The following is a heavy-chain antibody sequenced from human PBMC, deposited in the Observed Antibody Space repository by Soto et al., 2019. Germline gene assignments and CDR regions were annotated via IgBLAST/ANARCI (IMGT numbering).Heavy chain of an antibody. D-gene: IGHD2-15*01. Sequence: SQTLSLTCAISGDSVSSNSAAWNWIRQSPSRGLEWLGRTYYRSKWYNDYAVSVKSRITINPDTSKNQFSLQLNSVAPEDTAVYYCARLKEGYCSGGSCLNWFDPWGQGTLVPVSS. CDR3: ARLKEGYCSGGSCLNWFDP. CDR2: TYYRSKWYN. CDR1: GDSVSSNSAA. V-gene: IGHV6-1*01. J-gene: IGHJ5*02.